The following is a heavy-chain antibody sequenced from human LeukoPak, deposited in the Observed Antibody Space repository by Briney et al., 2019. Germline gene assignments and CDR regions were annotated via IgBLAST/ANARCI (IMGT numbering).Heavy chain of an antibody. CDR3: ARVSGSLGWFDP. V-gene: IGHV1-69*13. D-gene: IGHD1-14*01. CDR1: GGTFSSYA. J-gene: IGHJ5*02. Sequence: SVKVSCKASGGTFSSYAISWVRQAPGQGLEWMGGIIPIFGTANYAQKFQGRVTITADESTSTAYMELSSLRSEDTAVYYCARVSGSLGWFDPWGQGTLVTVSS. CDR2: IIPIFGTA.